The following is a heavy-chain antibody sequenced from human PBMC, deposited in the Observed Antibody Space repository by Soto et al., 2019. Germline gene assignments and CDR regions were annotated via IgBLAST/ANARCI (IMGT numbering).Heavy chain of an antibody. V-gene: IGHV4-39*01. J-gene: IGHJ4*02. D-gene: IGHD3-3*01. CDR3: ASGRFLEWLVRDFDY. Sequence: QLQLQESGPGLVKPSETLSLTCTVSGGSISSSSYYWGWIRQPPGKGLEWIGSIYYSGSTYYNPSLKSRVTISVDTSKNQFSLKLSSVTAADTAVYYCASGRFLEWLVRDFDYWGQGTLVTVSS. CDR1: GGSISSSSYY. CDR2: IYYSGST.